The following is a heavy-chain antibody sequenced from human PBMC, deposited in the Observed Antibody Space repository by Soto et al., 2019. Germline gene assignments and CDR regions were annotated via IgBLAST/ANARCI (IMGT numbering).Heavy chain of an antibody. CDR3: AREKMDFYLWSGYYTGYFDC. V-gene: IGHV3-11*01. CDR2: ISRGGGTK. D-gene: IGHD3-3*01. CDR1: GFTLSDYY. Sequence: QVQLVESGGGLVKPGGSLRLSCVASGFTLSDYYMSWIRQAPGKGLEWVSFISRGGGTKYYADSVKGRFTISRDNAKNSMSLQMNCLRAEDTAVYYCAREKMDFYLWSGYYTGYFDCWGQGTLVTVSS. J-gene: IGHJ4*02.